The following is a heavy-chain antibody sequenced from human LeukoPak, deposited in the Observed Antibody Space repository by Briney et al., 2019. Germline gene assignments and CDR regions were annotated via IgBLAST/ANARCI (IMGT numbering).Heavy chain of an antibody. CDR1: GFTFSSYS. D-gene: IGHD6-13*01. CDR3: ARGSVSYNSSWLNWFDP. V-gene: IGHV3-21*01. J-gene: IGHJ5*02. Sequence: GGSLRPSCAASGFTFSSYSMNWVRQAPGKGLEWVSSISSSSSYIYYADSVKGRFTISRDNAKNSLYLQMNSLRAEDTAVYYCARGSVSYNSSWLNWFDPWGQGTLVTVSS. CDR2: ISSSSSYI.